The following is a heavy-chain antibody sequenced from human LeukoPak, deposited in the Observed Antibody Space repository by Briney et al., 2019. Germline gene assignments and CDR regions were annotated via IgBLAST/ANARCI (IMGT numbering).Heavy chain of an antibody. J-gene: IGHJ4*02. CDR2: IYYSGST. V-gene: IGHV4-59*01. CDR1: GGSISSYY. D-gene: IGHD5-12*01. Sequence: SETLSLTCTVSGGSISSYYWSWIRQPPGKGLEWIGYIYYSGSTNYNPSLKSRVTISVDTSKNQFSLKLSSVTAADTAVYYCARFIVATIGDYFDYWGQGTLVTVSS. CDR3: ARFIVATIGDYFDY.